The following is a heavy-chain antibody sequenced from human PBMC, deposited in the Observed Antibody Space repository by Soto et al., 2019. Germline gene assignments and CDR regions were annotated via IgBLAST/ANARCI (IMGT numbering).Heavy chain of an antibody. D-gene: IGHD3-22*01. Sequence: ASVKVSCKASGYTFTGYYMHWVRQAPGQGLEWMGWINPNSGGTNYAQKLQGRVTMTRDTSISTAYMELSRLRSDDTAVYYCARDYYDSSGYSNNWFDPWGQGTLVTVSS. V-gene: IGHV1-2*02. CDR3: ARDYYDSSGYSNNWFDP. CDR2: INPNSGGT. J-gene: IGHJ5*02. CDR1: GYTFTGYY.